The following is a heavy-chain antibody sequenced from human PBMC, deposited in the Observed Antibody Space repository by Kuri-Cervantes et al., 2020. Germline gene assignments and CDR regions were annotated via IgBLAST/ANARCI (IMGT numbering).Heavy chain of an antibody. D-gene: IGHD2-21*01. Sequence: GGSLRLSCTASGFTFGDYGMTWFRQAPGKGLEWVCFIRSKPYGGTTEYAASVKGRFTISRDDSKSIAYLQMNSLKTEDTAVYYCTTYEDMDVWGKGTTVTVSS. CDR2: IRSKPYGGTT. V-gene: IGHV3-49*03. CDR3: TTYEDMDV. J-gene: IGHJ6*03. CDR1: GFTFGDYG.